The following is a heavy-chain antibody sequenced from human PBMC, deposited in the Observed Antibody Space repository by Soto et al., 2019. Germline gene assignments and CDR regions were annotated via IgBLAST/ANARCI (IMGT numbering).Heavy chain of an antibody. CDR1: GFTFSSYA. J-gene: IGHJ4*02. Sequence: GGSLRLSCAASGFTFSSYAMHWVRQAPGKGLEWVAVISYDGSNKYYADSVKGRFTISRDNSKNTLYLQMNSLRAEDTAVYYCARDSREGIAAAGPIDYWGQGTLVTGSS. V-gene: IGHV3-30-3*01. D-gene: IGHD6-13*01. CDR3: ARDSREGIAAAGPIDY. CDR2: ISYDGSNK.